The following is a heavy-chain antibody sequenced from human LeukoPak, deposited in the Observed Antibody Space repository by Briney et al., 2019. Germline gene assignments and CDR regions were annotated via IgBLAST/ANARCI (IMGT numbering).Heavy chain of an antibody. J-gene: IGHJ4*02. V-gene: IGHV4-4*07. Sequence: MASETLSLTCTVSGGSISSYYWSWIRQPPGKGLEWIGRIYSSGSTNYSPSLKSRVTMSVDTSKNQFSLKLSSVTAADTAVYYCARDVVAAAGSFDYWGQGTQVTVSS. CDR3: ARDVVAAAGSFDY. CDR1: GGSISSYY. D-gene: IGHD6-13*01. CDR2: IYSSGST.